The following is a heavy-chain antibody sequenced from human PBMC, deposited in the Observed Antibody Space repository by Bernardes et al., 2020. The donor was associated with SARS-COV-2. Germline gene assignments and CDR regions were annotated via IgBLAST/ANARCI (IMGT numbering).Heavy chain of an antibody. CDR1: GASISSSNW. Sequence: SEALYPTCGVSGASISSSNWWTWVRQSPGRGLEWIGEIYHIGSTNYNPSLKSRVIISVDKSKKHFSLNLTSVTAADTAIYYCAQRPGFSGQNFNYYMDVWGNGTTVTVSS. CDR2: IYHIGST. D-gene: IGHD3-10*01. CDR3: AQRPGFSGQNFNYYMDV. V-gene: IGHV4-4*02. J-gene: IGHJ6*03.